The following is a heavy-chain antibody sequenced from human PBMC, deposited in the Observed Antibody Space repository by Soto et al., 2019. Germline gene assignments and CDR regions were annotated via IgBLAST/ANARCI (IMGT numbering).Heavy chain of an antibody. J-gene: IGHJ4*02. V-gene: IGHV3-23*01. CDR2: ISGSGGST. Sequence: EVQLLESGGGLVQPGGSLRLSCAASGFTFSSYAMSWVRQAPGKGLEWVSAISGSGGSTYYADSVKGRFTISRDNSKNTLYLQMNSLRAEDTAVYYCAKRTKFRLRYFDWLSRTTFDYWGQGTLVTVSS. D-gene: IGHD3-9*01. CDR3: AKRTKFRLRYFDWLSRTTFDY. CDR1: GFTFSSYA.